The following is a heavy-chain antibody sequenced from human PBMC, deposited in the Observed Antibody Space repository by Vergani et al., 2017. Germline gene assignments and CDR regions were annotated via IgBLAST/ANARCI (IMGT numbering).Heavy chain of an antibody. J-gene: IGHJ4*02. CDR2: ISYDGSNK. V-gene: IGHV3-30*03. D-gene: IGHD6-13*01. CDR1: GFTFSSYG. Sequence: QVQLVESGGGVVQPGRSLRLSCAASGFTFSSYGMHWVRQAPGKGLEWVAVISYDGSNKYYADSVKGRFTISRDNSKNTLYLQMNSLRAEDTAVYYCATHLIAVPGRLDYWGQGTLVTVSS. CDR3: ATHLIAVPGRLDY.